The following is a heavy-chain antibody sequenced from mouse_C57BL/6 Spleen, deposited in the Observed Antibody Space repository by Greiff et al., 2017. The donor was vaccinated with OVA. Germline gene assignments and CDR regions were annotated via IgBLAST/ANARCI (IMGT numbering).Heavy chain of an antibody. CDR1: GFTFNTYA. CDR2: IRSKSSNYAT. CDR3: VRGGPYYDYDVWYFDV. D-gene: IGHD2-4*01. Sequence: GGGLVQPKGSLKLSCAASGFTFNTYAMHWVRQAPGKGLDWVARIRSKSSNYATYYADSVKDRFTISRDDSQSMLYLQMNNLKTEDTAMYYCVRGGPYYDYDVWYFDVWGTGTTVTVSS. V-gene: IGHV10-3*01. J-gene: IGHJ1*03.